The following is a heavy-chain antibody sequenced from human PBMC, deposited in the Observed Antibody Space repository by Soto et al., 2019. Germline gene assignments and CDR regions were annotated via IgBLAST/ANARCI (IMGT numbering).Heavy chain of an antibody. CDR1: GYTSTNYG. CDR3: ASMVRLHLGELSFPFDY. CDR2: INAGSGNT. D-gene: IGHD3-16*02. Sequence: ASVKVACKASGYTSTNYGMHWVRQAPGQRLEWMGWINAGSGNTKYSQKFQGRITITRDTSASTAYMELSSLRSEDTAVYYCASMVRLHLGELSFPFDYWGQGTLVTVSS. J-gene: IGHJ4*02. V-gene: IGHV1-3*01.